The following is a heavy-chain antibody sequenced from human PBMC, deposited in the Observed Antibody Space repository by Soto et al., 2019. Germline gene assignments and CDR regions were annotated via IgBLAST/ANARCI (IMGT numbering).Heavy chain of an antibody. CDR2: ISPYDGNT. J-gene: IGHJ4*02. Sequence: QVQLVQSEAEVKKPGASVKVSCKASGYTFTNYGVSWVRQAPGQGLEWMAWISPYDGNTHYAQNLQGRATVTTDTSTSTTYMELRSLSSDDTAVYFCARDDRAAAAGTTYYFDYWGQGTLVTVSS. V-gene: IGHV1-18*01. CDR3: ARDDRAAAAGTTYYFDY. CDR1: GYTFTNYG. D-gene: IGHD6-13*01.